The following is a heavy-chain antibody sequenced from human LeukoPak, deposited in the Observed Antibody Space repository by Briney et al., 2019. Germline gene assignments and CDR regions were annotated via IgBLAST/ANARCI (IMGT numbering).Heavy chain of an antibody. V-gene: IGHV4-38-2*01. J-gene: IGHJ4*02. D-gene: IGHD1-14*01. CDR2: IYHSGST. Sequence: ASETLSLTCAVSGYPISSGYYWGWIRQPPGKGLEWIGSIYHSGSTYYNPSLKSRVTISVDTSKNQFSLKLSSVTAADTAVYYCARGIKVDYWGQGTLVTVSS. CDR3: ARGIKVDY. CDR1: GYPISSGYY.